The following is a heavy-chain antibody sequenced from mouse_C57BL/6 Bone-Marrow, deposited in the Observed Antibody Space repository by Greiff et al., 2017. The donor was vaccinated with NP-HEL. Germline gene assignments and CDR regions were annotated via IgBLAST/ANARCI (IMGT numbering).Heavy chain of an antibody. CDR2: ISSGGDYS. Sequence: EVQLVESGEGLVKPGGSLKLSCAASGFTFSSYAMSWVRQTPEKRLEWVAYISSGGDYSYYADTVKGRFTISRDNARNTLYLQMSSLKYEDTAMDYCTRDEVLRPFDYWGQGTTLTVSS. V-gene: IGHV5-9-1*02. CDR1: GFTFSSYA. J-gene: IGHJ2*01. D-gene: IGHD1-2*01. CDR3: TRDEVLRPFDY.